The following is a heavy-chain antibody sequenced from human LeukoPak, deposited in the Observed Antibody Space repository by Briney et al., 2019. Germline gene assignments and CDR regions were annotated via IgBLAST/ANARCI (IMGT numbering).Heavy chain of an antibody. CDR2: IWYDGSNK. CDR1: GFTFNSYG. Sequence: PGGSLRLSCAASGFTFNSYGIHWVRQAPGKGLEWVAFIWYDGSNKYYADSVKGRFTISRDNSKNTLYLQMNSLRAEDTAVYYCARARTTRGFDYWGQGTLVTGSS. J-gene: IGHJ4*02. V-gene: IGHV3-33*01. D-gene: IGHD4-17*01. CDR3: ARARTTRGFDY.